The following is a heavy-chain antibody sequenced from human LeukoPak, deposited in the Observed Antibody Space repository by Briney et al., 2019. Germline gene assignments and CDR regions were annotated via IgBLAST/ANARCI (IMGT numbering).Heavy chain of an antibody. Sequence: GGSLRLSCAASGFTFSSYAMHWVRQAPGKGLEWVAVISYDGSNKYYADSVKGRFTISRDNSKNTLYLQMNSLRADDTAVYYCAKDIYGQQLVPYYGMDVWGQGTTVTVSS. CDR1: GFTFSSYA. J-gene: IGHJ6*02. CDR3: AKDIYGQQLVPYYGMDV. D-gene: IGHD6-13*01. CDR2: ISYDGSNK. V-gene: IGHV3-30-3*01.